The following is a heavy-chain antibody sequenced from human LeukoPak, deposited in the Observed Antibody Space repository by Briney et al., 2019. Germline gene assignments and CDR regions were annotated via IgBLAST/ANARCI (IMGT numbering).Heavy chain of an antibody. CDR3: ARDGWSGSIDY. D-gene: IGHD3-3*01. J-gene: IGHJ4*02. CDR2: IGTAGDT. CDR1: GFTFSSYD. V-gene: IGHV3-13*01. Sequence: GGSLRLSCAASGFTFSSYDMHWVRQAAGKGLEWVSAIGTAGDTYYPGSVKGRFTISRENAKNSLYLQMNSLRAEDTAVYYCARDGWSGSIDYWGQGTLVTVSS.